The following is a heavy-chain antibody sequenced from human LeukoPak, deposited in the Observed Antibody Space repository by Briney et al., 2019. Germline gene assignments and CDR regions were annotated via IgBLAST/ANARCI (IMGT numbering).Heavy chain of an antibody. V-gene: IGHV3-53*01. CDR2: IYSGGST. CDR3: ARDRGSSWYDYYYYGLDV. Sequence: GGSLRLSCAASGLSVSSNYMSWVRQAPGKGLEWVSVIYSGGSTYYADSVKGRFTISRDNSKNTLYLQMNSLRDDDTAIYYCARDRGSSWYDYYYYGLDVWGQGTTVTVSS. CDR1: GLSVSSNY. J-gene: IGHJ6*02. D-gene: IGHD6-13*01.